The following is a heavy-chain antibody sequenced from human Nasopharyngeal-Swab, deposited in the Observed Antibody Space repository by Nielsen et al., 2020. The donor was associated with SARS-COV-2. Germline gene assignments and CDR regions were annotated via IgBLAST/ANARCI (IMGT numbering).Heavy chain of an antibody. D-gene: IGHD2-15*01. CDR1: GYSFTNNW. CDR2: IYPGDSDT. J-gene: IGHJ2*01. CDR3: ARQSCSGGTCYSWRYFDL. Sequence: GESLKISCKGSGYSFTNNWIGWVRQMPGKGLELMGIIYPGDSDTKYSPSLQGQVTISADKSSSTAYLQWSSLKASDSGMYYCARQSCSGGTCYSWRYFDLWGRGTLVTVSS. V-gene: IGHV5-51*01.